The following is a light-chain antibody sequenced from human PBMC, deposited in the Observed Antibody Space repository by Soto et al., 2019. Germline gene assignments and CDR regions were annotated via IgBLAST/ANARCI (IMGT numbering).Light chain of an antibody. V-gene: IGLV2-14*01. CDR1: SSDVGSYDY. CDR3: SSYTSSTNYV. CDR2: EVS. Sequence: QSVLIQPPSVSGSPGQSVTISCTGTSSDVGSYDYVSWYQQHPGKAPKLIIYEVSYRPSGISNRFSGSKSGNTASLTISGLQAEDEADYYCSSYTSSTNYVFGTGTKLTVL. J-gene: IGLJ1*01.